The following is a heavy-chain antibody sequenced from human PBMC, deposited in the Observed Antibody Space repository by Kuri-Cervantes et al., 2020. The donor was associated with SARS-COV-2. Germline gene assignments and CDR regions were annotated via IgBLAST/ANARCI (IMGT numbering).Heavy chain of an antibody. Sequence: GGSLRLSCEVSGFLFSASAIHWVRQASGKGLEWVGRVRGKANNYATAYAASLKGRFIISRDDSKNMAYLQMNSLKTEDTAVYYCTTEGIVVVPAAPRYYYYMDVWGKGTTVTVSS. CDR1: GFLFSASA. V-gene: IGHV3-73*01. D-gene: IGHD2-2*01. CDR2: VRGKANNYAT. J-gene: IGHJ6*03. CDR3: TTEGIVVVPAAPRYYYYMDV.